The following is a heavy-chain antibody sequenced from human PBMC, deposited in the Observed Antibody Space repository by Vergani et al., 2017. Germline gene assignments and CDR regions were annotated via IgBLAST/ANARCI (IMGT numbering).Heavy chain of an antibody. CDR2: INAGNGNT. CDR1: GYTFTSYA. V-gene: IGHV1-3*01. J-gene: IGHJ6*02. CDR3: ARDTVVTAIRYYYYYGMDV. Sequence: QVQLVQSGAEVKKPGASVKVSCKASGYTFTSYAMHWVRQAPGQRLEWMGWINAGNGNTKYSQKFQGRVTITRDTSASTAYMGLSSLRSEDTAVYYCARDTVVTAIRYYYYYGMDVWGQGTTVTVSS. D-gene: IGHD2-21*02.